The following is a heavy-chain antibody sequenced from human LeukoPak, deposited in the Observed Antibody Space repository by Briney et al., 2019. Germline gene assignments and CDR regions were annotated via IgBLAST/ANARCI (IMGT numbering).Heavy chain of an antibody. CDR3: ARDGPYRYYFDY. CDR2: MWFPGRNN. Sequence: GKSLRLSCAASGFTFSSFGMHWVRQAPGKGLEWVAFMWFPGRNNSYSDAVEGRFTISRDNSKNTVYLEMNNLRADDTAVYYCARDGPYRYYFDYWGQGTLVTVSS. V-gene: IGHV3-33*01. CDR1: GFTFSSFG. J-gene: IGHJ4*02.